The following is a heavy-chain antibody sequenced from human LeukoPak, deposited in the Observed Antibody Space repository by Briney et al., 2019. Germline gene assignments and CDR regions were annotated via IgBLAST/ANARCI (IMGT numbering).Heavy chain of an antibody. CDR1: GFTFSNAW. D-gene: IGHD3-3*01. CDR2: IKSKTDGGTT. CDR3: TTDRHNPVLRFLEWLPKYDAFDI. J-gene: IGHJ3*02. V-gene: IGHV3-15*01. Sequence: KTGGSLRLSCAASGFTFSNAWMSWVRQAPGKGLEWVGRIKSKTDGGTTDYAAPVKGRFTISRDDSRNTLYLQMNSLKTEDTAVYYCTTDRHNPVLRFLEWLPKYDAFDIWGQGTMVTVSS.